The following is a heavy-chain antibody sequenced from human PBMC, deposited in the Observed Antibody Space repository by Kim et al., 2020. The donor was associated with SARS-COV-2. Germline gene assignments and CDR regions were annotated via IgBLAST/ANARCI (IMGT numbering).Heavy chain of an antibody. Sequence: ADSGKGRFTIARGNAKNTLYLQMNSLGAEDTALYYCAKGGSLSGWDFDYWGLGTLVTVSS. D-gene: IGHD6-19*01. V-gene: IGHV3-9*01. CDR3: AKGGSLSGWDFDY. J-gene: IGHJ4*02.